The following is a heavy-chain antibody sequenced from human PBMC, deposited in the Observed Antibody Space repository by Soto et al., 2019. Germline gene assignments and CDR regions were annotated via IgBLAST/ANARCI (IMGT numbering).Heavy chain of an antibody. D-gene: IGHD4-17*01. J-gene: IGHJ4*02. CDR1: GFTFSNYA. Sequence: GGSLRLSCAASGFTFSNYAMTWVRQAPGKGLEWVSVISGSGYVTYYADSVKGRFTISRDNSRNKLYLQMNSLRAEDTAVYYCGKDVYGDYVGLAYWGQGTLVTVSS. V-gene: IGHV3-23*01. CDR3: GKDVYGDYVGLAY. CDR2: ISGSGYVT.